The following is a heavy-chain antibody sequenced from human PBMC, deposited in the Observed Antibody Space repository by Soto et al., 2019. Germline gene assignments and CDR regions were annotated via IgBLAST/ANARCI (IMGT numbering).Heavy chain of an antibody. Sequence: ASVKVSCKASGYTFTSYYMHWVRQAPGQGLEWMGIINPSGGSTSYAQKFQGRVTMTRDTSTSTVYMELSSLSSEDTAVYYCARAGYSGHSGYYYYGMDVWGQGTTVTVSS. V-gene: IGHV1-46*01. J-gene: IGHJ6*02. CDR2: INPSGGST. CDR1: GYTFTSYY. CDR3: ARAGYSGHSGYYYYGMDV. D-gene: IGHD5-12*01.